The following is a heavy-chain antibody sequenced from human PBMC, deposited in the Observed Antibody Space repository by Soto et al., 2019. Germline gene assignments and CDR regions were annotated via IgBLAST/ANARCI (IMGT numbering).Heavy chain of an antibody. Sequence: SVKVSCKASGFDFGSFGIQFLRQTRGRGLEWIGWIVVASGRTNYARQFQGRVAFSRDMSSTTAYMDLYDLKSDDTAVYFCSADHPHTAIGWPVWGQGTTVTVSS. CDR3: SADHPHTAIGWPV. CDR2: IVVASGRT. J-gene: IGHJ6*02. V-gene: IGHV1-58*02. CDR1: GFDFGSFG.